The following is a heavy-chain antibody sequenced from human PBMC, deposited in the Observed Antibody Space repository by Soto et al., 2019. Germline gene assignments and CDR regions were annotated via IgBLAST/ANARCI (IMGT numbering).Heavy chain of an antibody. J-gene: IGHJ4*02. V-gene: IGHV3-30*18. Sequence: QVQLVESGGGVVQPGRSLRLSCAASGFSFSTYGMHWVRQAPGKGLEWVAVISYDETNKYYAESVKGRFTISRDNSKHTLYLEMNSLRVEETAVYYCAKATGTNYDGFDSWGEGTLVTVSS. CDR1: GFSFSTYG. CDR2: ISYDETNK. CDR3: AKATGTNYDGFDS. D-gene: IGHD1-7*01.